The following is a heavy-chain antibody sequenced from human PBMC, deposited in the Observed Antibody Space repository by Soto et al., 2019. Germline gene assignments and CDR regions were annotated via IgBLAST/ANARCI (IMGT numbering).Heavy chain of an antibody. J-gene: IGHJ5*01. D-gene: IGHD3-22*01. CDR3: STRAYDTNGYYRFDP. V-gene: IGHV4-34*01. Sequence: PWETLSLTCTVSGGSISSNSWTWIRQSPGKGLEWIGDINHSGRVNYSPSLKSRVTISLDTSKNQFSLTLSAVTAADTAMYYCSTRAYDTNGYYRFDPWGQGTLVTVSS. CDR1: GGSISSNS. CDR2: INHSGRV.